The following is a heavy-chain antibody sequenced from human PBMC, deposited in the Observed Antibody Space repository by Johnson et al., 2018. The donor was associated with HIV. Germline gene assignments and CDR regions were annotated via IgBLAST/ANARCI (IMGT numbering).Heavy chain of an antibody. Sequence: QVQLVESGGGVVQPGGSLRLSCAASGFTFSSYGMHWVRQAPGKGLEWVAFIRYDGSNKYYADSVQGRFTISRDNSKNTLYLQMNSLRAEDTAVYHGARVRPYNWNDVHAFDIWGQGTMVTVSS. CDR3: ARVRPYNWNDVHAFDI. CDR1: GFTFSSYG. D-gene: IGHD1-20*01. CDR2: IRYDGSNK. V-gene: IGHV3-30*02. J-gene: IGHJ3*02.